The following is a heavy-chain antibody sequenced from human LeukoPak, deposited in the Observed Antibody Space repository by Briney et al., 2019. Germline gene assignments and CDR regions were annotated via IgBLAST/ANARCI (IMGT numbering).Heavy chain of an antibody. CDR3: AIRTCGGDCLDY. CDR1: GYSISSGYY. J-gene: IGHJ4*02. Sequence: SETLSLTCAVSGYSISSGYYWGWIRQPPGEGLEWIGSIYHSGSTYYNPSLKSRVTMSVDTSKNQFSLKLSSVTAVDTAVYYCAIRTCGGDCLDYWGQGTLVTVSS. CDR2: IYHSGST. V-gene: IGHV4-38-2*01. D-gene: IGHD2-21*02.